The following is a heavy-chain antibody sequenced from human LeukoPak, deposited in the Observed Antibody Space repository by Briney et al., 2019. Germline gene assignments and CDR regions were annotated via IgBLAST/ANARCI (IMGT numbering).Heavy chain of an antibody. Sequence: GASVKVSCKASGYTFTSYDINWVRQATGQGLEWMGWMNPNSANTGYAQKFQGRVTMTRNTSISTAYMELSSLRSEDTAVYYCARGPPESSISDYWGQGTLVTVSS. CDR2: MNPNSANT. J-gene: IGHJ4*02. V-gene: IGHV1-8*01. CDR3: ARGPPESSISDY. D-gene: IGHD6-13*01. CDR1: GYTFTSYD.